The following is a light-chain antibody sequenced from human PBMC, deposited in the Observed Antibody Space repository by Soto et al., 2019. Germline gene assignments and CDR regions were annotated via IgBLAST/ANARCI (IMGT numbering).Light chain of an antibody. CDR3: QQYDKWPGT. J-gene: IGKJ1*01. V-gene: IGKV3-15*01. Sequence: EIVMTQSPATLSVSPGERATLSCRASQSVSNNLAWYQQKPGQVPRLLIYGASTRAPGLPATFSGSGSGTEFTLTISSLQSEDFAVYYFQQYDKWPGTFGQGTKVELK. CDR1: QSVSNN. CDR2: GAS.